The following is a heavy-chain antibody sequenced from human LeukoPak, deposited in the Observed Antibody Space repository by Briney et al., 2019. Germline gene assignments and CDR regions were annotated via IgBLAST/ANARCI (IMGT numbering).Heavy chain of an antibody. Sequence: GGSLRLSCAASGFTFDDYSMHWVRQVPGKGLEWVSIISWDDNTEYYADSVKGRFTISRDNSKTSLYLQMNSLRAEDTALYYCGKGPRRCTGCDGFDILGQGTMVTVSS. V-gene: IGHV3-43*01. CDR1: GFTFDDYS. CDR3: GKGPRRCTGCDGFDI. J-gene: IGHJ3*02. D-gene: IGHD1-14*01. CDR2: ISWDDNTE.